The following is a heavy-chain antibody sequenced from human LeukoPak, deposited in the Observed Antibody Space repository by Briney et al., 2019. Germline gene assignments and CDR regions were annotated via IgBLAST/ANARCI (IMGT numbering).Heavy chain of an antibody. CDR3: ARVNYYDSSGYPRMWYYYYMDV. J-gene: IGHJ6*03. V-gene: IGHV1-18*01. D-gene: IGHD3-22*01. CDR1: GYTFTSYG. Sequence: ASVKVSCKASGYTFTSYGISWVRQAPGQGLEWMGWISAYNGNTNYAQKLQGGVTMTTDTSTSTAYMELRSLRSDDTAVYYCARVNYYDSSGYPRMWYYYYMDVWGKGTTVTVSS. CDR2: ISAYNGNT.